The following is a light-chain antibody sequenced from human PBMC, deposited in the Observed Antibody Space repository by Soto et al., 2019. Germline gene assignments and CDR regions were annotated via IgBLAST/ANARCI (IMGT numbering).Light chain of an antibody. CDR2: GAS. CDR3: QQYGSSPPA. V-gene: IGKV3-20*01. CDR1: QSVSSSY. J-gene: IGKJ1*01. Sequence: EIVFSQSPGTLSLSPGERATLSCRASQSVSSSYLAWYQQKPGQAPRLLIYGASSRATGIPDRFSGSGSGTDFTLTISRLEPEDFAVYYCQQYGSSPPAFGQGTKVDIK.